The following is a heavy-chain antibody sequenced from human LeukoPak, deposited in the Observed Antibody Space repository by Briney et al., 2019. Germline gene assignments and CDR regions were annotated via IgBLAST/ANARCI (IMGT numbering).Heavy chain of an antibody. CDR2: LYSTGTT. J-gene: IGHJ5*01. Sequence: SETLSLTCTVSGVSISGSNWGWIRQPPQEGLEWIMSLYSTGTTEYNASLKSRVAMSVDTSKNQLSLKLPSVTAADTAVYYCVARPLTAPRAWFDSWGQGLLVTVSA. V-gene: IGHV4-59*08. CDR1: GVSISGSN. CDR3: VARPLTAPRAWFDS. D-gene: IGHD5-18*01.